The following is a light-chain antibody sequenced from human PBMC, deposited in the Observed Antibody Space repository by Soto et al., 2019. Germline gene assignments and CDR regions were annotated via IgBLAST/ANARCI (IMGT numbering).Light chain of an antibody. Sequence: EIVVTQSPALLSVSPGERVTLSCRASQSVISSIAGYQQKLGQAPRLLIYGASTRATGIPARFSGSGSGTEFFLTISSLQSEDFAMYYCQHYNNWLGTFGGGTKVEIK. CDR1: QSVISS. CDR3: QHYNNWLGT. CDR2: GAS. J-gene: IGKJ4*01. V-gene: IGKV3-15*01.